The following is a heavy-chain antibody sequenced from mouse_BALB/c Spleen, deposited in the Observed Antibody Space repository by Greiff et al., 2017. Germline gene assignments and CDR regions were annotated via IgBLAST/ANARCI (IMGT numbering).Heavy chain of an antibody. D-gene: IGHD2-14*01. V-gene: IGHV1S81*02. CDR2: INPSNGGT. CDR1: GYTFTSYY. Sequence: QVQLQQSGAELVKPGASVKLSCKASGYTFTSYYMYWVKQRPGQGLEWIGEINPSNGGTNCNEKFKSKATLTVDKTSSTAYMQLSSLTSEDSAVYYCTRSGDRYDGRMDYWGQGTSVTVSS. J-gene: IGHJ4*01. CDR3: TRSGDRYDGRMDY.